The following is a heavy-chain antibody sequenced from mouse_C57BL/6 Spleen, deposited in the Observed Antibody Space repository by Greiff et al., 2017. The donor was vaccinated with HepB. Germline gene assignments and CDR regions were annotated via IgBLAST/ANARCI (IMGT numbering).Heavy chain of an antibody. CDR1: GYTFTSYW. Sequence: VQLQQSGAELVRPGSSVKLSCKASGYTFTSYWMHWVKQRPIQGLEWIGYIDPSDSETNYNQKFKDKATLTGDKSSSTAYMQRSSLTSEDSAVYYGARLFYYDYVAFAYWGQGTLVTVSA. V-gene: IGHV1-52*01. CDR3: ARLFYYDYVAFAY. D-gene: IGHD2-4*01. J-gene: IGHJ3*01. CDR2: IDPSDSET.